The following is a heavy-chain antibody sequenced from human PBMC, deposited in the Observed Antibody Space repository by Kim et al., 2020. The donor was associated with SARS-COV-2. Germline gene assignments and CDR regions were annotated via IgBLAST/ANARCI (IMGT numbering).Heavy chain of an antibody. CDR3: ARDYDSSGSLDAFDI. V-gene: IGHV1-18*04. J-gene: IGHJ3*02. CDR1: GYTFTSYG. D-gene: IGHD3-22*01. Sequence: ASVKVSCKASGYTFTSYGISWVRQAPGQGLEWKGWISAYNGNTNYAQKLQGRVTMTTDTSTSTAYMELRSLRSDDTAVYYCARDYDSSGSLDAFDIWGQGTMVTVSS. CDR2: ISAYNGNT.